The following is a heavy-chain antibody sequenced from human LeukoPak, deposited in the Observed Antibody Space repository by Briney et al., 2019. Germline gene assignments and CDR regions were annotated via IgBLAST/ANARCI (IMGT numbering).Heavy chain of an antibody. CDR2: ISYDGSSK. D-gene: IGHD2-2*02. CDR1: GFTFSSYA. V-gene: IGHV3-30*04. CDR3: ARVRCSSTSCYTRYYYGMDV. J-gene: IGHJ6*02. Sequence: GGSLRLSCAASGFTFSSYAMHWVRQAPGKGLEWVAVISYDGSSKFYADSVKGRFTISRDNAKNSLYLQMNSLRAEDTAVYYCARVRCSSTSCYTRYYYGMDVWGQGTTVTVSS.